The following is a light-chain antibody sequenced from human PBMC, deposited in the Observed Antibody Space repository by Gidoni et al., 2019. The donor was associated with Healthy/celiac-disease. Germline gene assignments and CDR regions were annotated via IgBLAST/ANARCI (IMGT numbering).Light chain of an antibody. J-gene: IGKJ3*01. Sequence: EIVLTQSHGTLSLYPGERATLSCRASQSVSSSYLAWYQQKPGQAPRRLSYGASRRATGIPDRFSGSGAGRDFTLTISRLEPEDFAVYYCQQYGSSRFTFXSXTKVXIK. V-gene: IGKV3-20*01. CDR1: QSVSSSY. CDR3: QQYGSSRFT. CDR2: GAS.